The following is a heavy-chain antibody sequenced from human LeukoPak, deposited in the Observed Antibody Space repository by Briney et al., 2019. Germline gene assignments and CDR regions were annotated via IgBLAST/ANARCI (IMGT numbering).Heavy chain of an antibody. CDR2: IYYSGGT. CDR1: GGSMSSYY. J-gene: IGHJ4*02. D-gene: IGHD4-17*01. Sequence: SETLSLTCTVSGGSMSSYYWSWIRQPPGKGLEWIGYIYYSGGTNYNPSLNSRVTISIDTSKNQLSLRLSSVTAADTAVYYCARDRDGNYGDYSPSDYWGQAILVTVSS. V-gene: IGHV4-59*01. CDR3: ARDRDGNYGDYSPSDY.